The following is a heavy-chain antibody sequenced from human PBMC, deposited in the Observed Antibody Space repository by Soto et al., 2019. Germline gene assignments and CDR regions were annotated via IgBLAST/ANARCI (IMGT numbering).Heavy chain of an antibody. CDR2: ITYDGSNK. V-gene: IGHV3-30*03. D-gene: IGHD6-13*01. CDR1: GFTFSTYA. Sequence: GGSLRLSCAASGFTFSTYAMHWVRQAPGKGLEWVAVITYDGSNKYYADSVKGRITISRDNSKNTLYLQMNSLRPEDTAVYYCARDVMLGAAVFDYWGQGTLVTVSS. J-gene: IGHJ4*02. CDR3: ARDVMLGAAVFDY.